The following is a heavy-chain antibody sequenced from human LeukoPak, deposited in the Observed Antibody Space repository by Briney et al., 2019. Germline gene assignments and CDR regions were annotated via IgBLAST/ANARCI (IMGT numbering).Heavy chain of an antibody. CDR2: ISSSSSYI. Sequence: GGSLRLSCAASGFTFSSYAMHWVRQAPGKGLEWVSSISSSSSYIYYADSVKGRFTISRDNAKNSLYLQMNSLRAEDTAVYYCAILTTVTTFDYWGQGTLVTVSS. CDR3: AILTTVTTFDY. D-gene: IGHD4-17*01. V-gene: IGHV3-21*01. J-gene: IGHJ4*02. CDR1: GFTFSSYA.